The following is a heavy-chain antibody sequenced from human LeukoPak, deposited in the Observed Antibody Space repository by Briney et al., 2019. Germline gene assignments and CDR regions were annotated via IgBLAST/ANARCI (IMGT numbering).Heavy chain of an antibody. CDR1: GYTFTGYY. D-gene: IGHD2-2*01. Sequence: ASVKVSCKASGYTFTGYYMHWVRQAPGQGLEWMGGIIPIFGTANYAQKFQGRVTITTDESTSTAYMELSSLRSEDTAVYYCARGPEIVVVPAAKDAEYFQHWGQGTLVTVSS. CDR3: ARGPEIVVVPAAKDAEYFQH. J-gene: IGHJ1*01. CDR2: IIPIFGTA. V-gene: IGHV1-69*05.